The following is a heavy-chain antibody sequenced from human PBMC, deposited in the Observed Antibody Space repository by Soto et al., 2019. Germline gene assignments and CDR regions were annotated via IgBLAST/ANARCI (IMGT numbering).Heavy chain of an antibody. CDR1: GYSFTSYW. Sequence: PGESLKISCKGSGYSFTSYWISWVRQMPGKSLEWMGRIDPSDSYTNYSPSFQGHVTISADKSISTAYLQWSSLKASDTAMYYCAWTFFSGGSCYGGYSYDYGMDVWGEGTTVTAPQ. CDR2: IDPSDSYT. J-gene: IGHJ6*04. D-gene: IGHD2-15*01. V-gene: IGHV5-10-1*01. CDR3: AWTFFSGGSCYGGYSYDYGMDV.